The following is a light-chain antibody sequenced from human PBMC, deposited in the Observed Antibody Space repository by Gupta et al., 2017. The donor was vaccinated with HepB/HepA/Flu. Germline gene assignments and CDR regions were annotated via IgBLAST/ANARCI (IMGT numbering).Light chain of an antibody. CDR2: QDI. Sequence: VSVSPGQTASITCSGDKLGDKYASWYQQKPGQSPVLVIYQDIKRPSGIPERFSGSNSGNTATLTISGTQAMDEADYYCQAWDSSTAGVFGGGTKLTVL. V-gene: IGLV3-1*01. J-gene: IGLJ3*02. CDR3: QAWDSSTAGV. CDR1: KLGDKY.